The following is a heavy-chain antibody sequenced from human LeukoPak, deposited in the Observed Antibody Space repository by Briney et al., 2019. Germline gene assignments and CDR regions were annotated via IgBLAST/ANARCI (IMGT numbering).Heavy chain of an antibody. V-gene: IGHV1-69*15. J-gene: IGHJ6*03. CDR2: IIPVFDTA. CDR1: GGSLNSYS. D-gene: IGHD1/OR15-1a*01. CDR3: AKQGGARQVHYMDI. Sequence: SVKVSSKASGGSLNSYSISWVRQAPGQGLEWMGRIIPVFDTAKYAQKFQGRVTITADVPSDTAYLELSSLTSEDTAMYFCAKQGGARQVHYMDIWGNGTTVTVSS.